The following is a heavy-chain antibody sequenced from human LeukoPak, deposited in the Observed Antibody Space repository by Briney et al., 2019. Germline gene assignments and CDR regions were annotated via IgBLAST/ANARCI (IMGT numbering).Heavy chain of an antibody. D-gene: IGHD5-12*01. J-gene: IGHJ3*02. CDR2: INHSGST. Sequence: SETLSLTCAVYGGSFSGYYWSWIRQPPGKGLEWIGEINHSGSTNYNPSLKSRVSISVDTSKNQFSLKLSSVTAADTAVYYCARGLRWASRLPSIWGQGTMVTVSS. CDR1: GGSFSGYY. CDR3: ARGLRWASRLPSI. V-gene: IGHV4-34*01.